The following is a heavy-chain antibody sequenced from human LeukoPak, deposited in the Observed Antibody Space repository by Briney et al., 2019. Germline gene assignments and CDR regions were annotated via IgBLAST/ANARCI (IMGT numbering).Heavy chain of an antibody. D-gene: IGHD1-26*01. Sequence: PGGSLRLSCAASGFTFSSYAMSWVRQAPGKGLEWVAVISYDGSNKYYADSVKGRFTISRDNSKNTLYLQMNSLRAEDTAVYYCARGPPVVGATAAFPFDYWGQGTLVTVSS. V-gene: IGHV3-30-3*01. CDR3: ARGPPVVGATAAFPFDY. J-gene: IGHJ4*02. CDR2: ISYDGSNK. CDR1: GFTFSSYA.